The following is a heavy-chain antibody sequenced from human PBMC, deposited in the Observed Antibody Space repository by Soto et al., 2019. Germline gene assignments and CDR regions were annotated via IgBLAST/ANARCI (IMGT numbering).Heavy chain of an antibody. V-gene: IGHV3-23*01. J-gene: IGHJ6*02. CDR3: FLMIIVFFQSPESGKDGIDV. CDR2: ISGSGGST. D-gene: IGHD2-15*01. CDR1: GFTFSSYP. Sequence: PGGSLRLSCAASGFTFSSYPMSWVRQAPGKGLEWVSAISGSGGSTYYADSVKGRFTISRDNSKNTPYLQMNSLRAEDTAVYYCFLMIIVFFQSPESGKDGIDVRGQRTTVPVS.